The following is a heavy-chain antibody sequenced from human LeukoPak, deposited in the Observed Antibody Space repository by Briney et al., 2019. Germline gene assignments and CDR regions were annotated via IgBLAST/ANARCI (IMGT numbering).Heavy chain of an antibody. D-gene: IGHD2-2*01. J-gene: IGHJ5*02. Sequence: ASVKVSCKASGGTFSSYAISWVRQAPGQGLEWMGGIIPIFGTANYAQMFQGRVTITTDESTSTAYMELSSLRSEDTAVYYCAGYCSSTSCSNPYNWFDPWGQGTLVTVSS. CDR2: IIPIFGTA. V-gene: IGHV1-69*05. CDR3: AGYCSSTSCSNPYNWFDP. CDR1: GGTFSSYA.